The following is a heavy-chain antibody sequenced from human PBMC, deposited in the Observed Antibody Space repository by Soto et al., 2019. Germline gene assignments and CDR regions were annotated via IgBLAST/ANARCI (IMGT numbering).Heavy chain of an antibody. J-gene: IGHJ4*02. CDR1: GGSISSGGYS. D-gene: IGHD4-17*01. Sequence: QLQLQESGSGLVKPSQTLSLTCAVSGGSISSGGYSWSWIRQPPGKGLEWIGYIYHSGSTYYNPSHKSRVTRSVDRSKNQFSLKLSSVTAADTAVYYCASYGGNSPFDYWGQGTLVTVSS. CDR3: ASYGGNSPFDY. CDR2: IYHSGST. V-gene: IGHV4-30-2*01.